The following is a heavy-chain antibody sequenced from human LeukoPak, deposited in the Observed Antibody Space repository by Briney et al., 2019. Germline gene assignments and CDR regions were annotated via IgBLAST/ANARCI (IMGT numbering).Heavy chain of an antibody. CDR1: GGSFSGYY. J-gene: IGHJ5*02. V-gene: IGHV4-34*01. D-gene: IGHD6-13*01. CDR2: INHSGST. CDR3: ARDPAPPLAAAGTDSWFDP. Sequence: PSETLSLTCAVYGGSFSGYYWSWIRQPPGKGLEWIGEINHSGSTNYNPSLKSRVTISVDTSKNQFSLQLNSVTPEDTAVYYCARDPAPPLAAAGTDSWFDPWGQGTLVTVSS.